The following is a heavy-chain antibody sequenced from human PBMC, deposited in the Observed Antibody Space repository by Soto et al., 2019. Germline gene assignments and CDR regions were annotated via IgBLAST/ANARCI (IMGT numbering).Heavy chain of an antibody. Sequence: PGGSLRLSCAASGFTFSSYAMHWVRQAPGKGLEWVAVISYDGSNKYYADSVKGRVTITRDTSASTAYMELSSLRSEDTAVYYCARSIVVVTAADYWGQGTLVTVSS. V-gene: IGHV3-30-3*01. J-gene: IGHJ4*02. CDR3: ARSIVVVTAADY. D-gene: IGHD2-21*02. CDR1: GFTFSSYA. CDR2: ISYDGSNK.